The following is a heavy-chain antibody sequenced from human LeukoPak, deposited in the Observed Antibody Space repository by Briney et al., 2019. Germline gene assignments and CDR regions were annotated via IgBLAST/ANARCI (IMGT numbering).Heavy chain of an antibody. V-gene: IGHV4-39*01. Sequence: KPSETLSLTCSVSGGSVSSSSNYWGWIRQPPGKGLEWIGCIYYSGSTCYNPALKIRVTISVYTSKNQFSLKLSTVTAADTAVYYCARQGSYYSGGPLEDWGQGTLVTVSS. CDR3: ARQGSYYSGGPLED. J-gene: IGHJ4*02. D-gene: IGHD1-26*01. CDR2: IYYSGST. CDR1: GGSVSSSSNY.